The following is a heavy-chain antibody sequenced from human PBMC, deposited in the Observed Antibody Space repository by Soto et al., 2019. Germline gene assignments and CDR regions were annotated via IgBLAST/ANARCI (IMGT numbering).Heavy chain of an antibody. CDR2: ISSSSSTI. V-gene: IGHV3-48*02. CDR1: GFTFSSYS. Sequence: GSLRLSCAASGFTFSSYSMNWVRQAPGKGLEWVSYISSSSSTIYYADSVKGRFTISRDNAKNSLYLQMNSLRDEDTAVYYCAREGGITIFGVVTEYYFDYWGQGTLVTVSS. D-gene: IGHD3-3*01. J-gene: IGHJ4*02. CDR3: AREGGITIFGVVTEYYFDY.